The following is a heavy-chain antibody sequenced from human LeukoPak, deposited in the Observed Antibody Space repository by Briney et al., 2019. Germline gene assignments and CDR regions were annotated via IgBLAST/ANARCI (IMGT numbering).Heavy chain of an antibody. Sequence: GGSLRLSCAASGLSFSSYAMSWVRQAPGQGLEWVSTISGGGQNIYYADSVKGRFTVSRDNSKNSLSLQMNSLGAEDTAVFYCVKGGSYRPFDYWGQGTLVTVSS. CDR3: VKGGSYRPFDY. J-gene: IGHJ4*02. D-gene: IGHD3-16*02. V-gene: IGHV3-23*01. CDR2: ISGGGQNI. CDR1: GLSFSSYA.